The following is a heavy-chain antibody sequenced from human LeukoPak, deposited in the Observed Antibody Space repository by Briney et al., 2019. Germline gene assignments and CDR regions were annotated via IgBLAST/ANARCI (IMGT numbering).Heavy chain of an antibody. CDR2: ISSSSSYI. D-gene: IGHD5-24*01. Sequence: SLRLSCAASGFTFSSYSMNWVRQAPGKGLEWVSSISSSSSYIYYADSVKGRFTISRDNAKNSLYLQMNSLRAEDTAVYYCARDWGGYNSGNDYWGQGTLVTVSS. CDR1: GFTFSSYS. V-gene: IGHV3-21*01. CDR3: ARDWGGYNSGNDY. J-gene: IGHJ4*02.